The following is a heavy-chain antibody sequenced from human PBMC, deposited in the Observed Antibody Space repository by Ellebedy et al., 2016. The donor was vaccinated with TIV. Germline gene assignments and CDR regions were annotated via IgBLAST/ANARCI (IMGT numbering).Heavy chain of an antibody. Sequence: MPSETLSLTCAISGDSVSSNSAAWNWIRQSPSRGLEWLGGTYYRSKWYHDYTVSMKSRVTITPDTSKNQFSLQLNPVNPEETAVYYCAREGGGDYGDPDEAFDIWGQGTMVTVSS. CDR2: TYYRSKWYH. V-gene: IGHV6-1*01. CDR1: GDSVSSNSAA. J-gene: IGHJ3*02. CDR3: AREGGGDYGDPDEAFDI. D-gene: IGHD4-17*01.